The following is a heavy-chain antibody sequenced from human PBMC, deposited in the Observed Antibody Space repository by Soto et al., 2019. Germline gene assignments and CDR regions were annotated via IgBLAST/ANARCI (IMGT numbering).Heavy chain of an antibody. V-gene: IGHV4-59*01. Sequence: SETLSLTCTVSGGSISSYYWSWIRQPPGKGLEWIGYIYYSGSTNYNPSLKSRATISLDTSKNQFSLKLSSVTAADTAVYYCARQGPASILNTWFDPWGQVTLVTVSS. CDR3: ARQGPASILNTWFDP. CDR2: IYYSGST. CDR1: GGSISSYY. J-gene: IGHJ5*02. D-gene: IGHD2-2*01.